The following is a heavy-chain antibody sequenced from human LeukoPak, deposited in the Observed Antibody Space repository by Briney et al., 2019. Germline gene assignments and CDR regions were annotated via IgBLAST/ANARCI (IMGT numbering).Heavy chain of an antibody. CDR3: ARDVEPPALFVVVVAAIHGNWFDP. Sequence: GGSLRLSCAASGFTFSSYSMNWVRQAPGKGLEWVSSISSSSSYIYYADSVKGRFTISRDNAKNSLYLQMNSLRAEDTAVYYCARDVEPPALFVVVVAAIHGNWFDPWGQGTLVTVSS. CDR2: ISSSSSYI. D-gene: IGHD2-15*01. J-gene: IGHJ5*02. V-gene: IGHV3-21*04. CDR1: GFTFSSYS.